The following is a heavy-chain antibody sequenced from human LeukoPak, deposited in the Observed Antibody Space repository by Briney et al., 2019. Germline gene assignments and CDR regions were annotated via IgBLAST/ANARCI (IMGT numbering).Heavy chain of an antibody. CDR2: ITGGGGST. Sequence: GGSLRLSCAASGFTFSTFAMSWVRQAPGKGLEWVSTITGGGGSTYYADSVKGRFTISRDNPKNTLYLQMNSLRAEDTALYYCAKSSSYSVNSPSAYWGQGTLVTVSS. CDR1: GFTFSTFA. V-gene: IGHV3-23*01. J-gene: IGHJ4*02. CDR3: AKSSSYSVNSPSAY. D-gene: IGHD4-23*01.